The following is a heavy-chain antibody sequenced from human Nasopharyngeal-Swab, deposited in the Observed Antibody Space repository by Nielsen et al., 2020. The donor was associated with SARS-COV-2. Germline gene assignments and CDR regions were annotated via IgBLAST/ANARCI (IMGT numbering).Heavy chain of an antibody. J-gene: IGHJ4*02. CDR2: ISGSGGSP. CDR1: GFTFSNYA. CDR3: AKGLAATCGGDCFSRILDF. Sequence: GESLKISFSASGFTFSNYALTLVRQAPGKGLEWVSIISGSGGSPFYADSVKGRFTISRDNSKNTLYLQMNSLRADDTALYYCAKGLAATCGGDCFSRILDFWGQGIMVTVSS. V-gene: IGHV3-23*01. D-gene: IGHD2-21*02.